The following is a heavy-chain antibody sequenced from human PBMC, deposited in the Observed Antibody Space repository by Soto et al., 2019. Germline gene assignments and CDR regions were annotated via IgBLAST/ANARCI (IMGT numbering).Heavy chain of an antibody. V-gene: IGHV4-39*01. Sequence: PSETLSLTCPVSGGSISGSSDYCGCIRPPPGKGLEWIGSLFSSVSTYYNPSLKSRVTLSVDKSKNKLSLKLTSVTAADTSVYYCATDSSYYYDSSAYYRNWFDPWGQGMMVTVSS. D-gene: IGHD3-22*01. J-gene: IGHJ5*02. CDR3: ATDSSYYYDSSAYYRNWFDP. CDR2: LFSSVST. CDR1: GGSISGSSDY.